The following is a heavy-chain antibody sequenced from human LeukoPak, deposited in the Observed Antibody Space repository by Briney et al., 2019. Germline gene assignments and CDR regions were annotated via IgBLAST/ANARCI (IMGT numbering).Heavy chain of an antibody. Sequence: GGSLRLSCAASGFTFSSSWMSWVRQAPGKGLEWVANIKQDGSEKYYVDSVKGRFTISRDNAKNSLYLQMNSLRAEDTAVYYCAAELRSGYFVGAFDIWGQGTMVTVSS. V-gene: IGHV3-7*01. CDR3: AAELRSGYFVGAFDI. CDR1: GFTFSSSW. CDR2: IKQDGSEK. D-gene: IGHD3-3*01. J-gene: IGHJ3*02.